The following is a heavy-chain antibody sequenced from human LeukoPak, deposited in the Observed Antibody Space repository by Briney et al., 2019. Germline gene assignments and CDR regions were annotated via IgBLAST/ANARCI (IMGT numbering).Heavy chain of an antibody. J-gene: IGHJ4*02. CDR3: VKSASTWYLFDY. Sequence: GGSLGLSCSASGFTFSGYAMHWVRQAPGKGLEYVSAIISNGESTYYSDSVKDRFTISRDNSKNTLYLQMSSLRPEDTAVYYCVKSASTWYLFDYWGQGTLVTVSS. CDR2: IISNGEST. CDR1: GFTFSGYA. V-gene: IGHV3-64*03. D-gene: IGHD6-13*01.